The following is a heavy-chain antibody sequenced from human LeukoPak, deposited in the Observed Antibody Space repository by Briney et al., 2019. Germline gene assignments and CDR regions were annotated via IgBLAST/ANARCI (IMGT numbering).Heavy chain of an antibody. V-gene: IGHV1-69*01. J-gene: IGHJ4*02. Sequence: ASVKVSCKASGGTFSSYAISWVRQAPGQGLEWMGGIIPIFGTANYAQKFQGRVTITADESTSTAYMELSSLRSEDTAVYYCARDRYDYDSSGYYYLYYFDYWGQGTLVTVSS. CDR2: IIPIFGTA. CDR1: GGTFSSYA. CDR3: ARDRYDYDSSGYYYLYYFDY. D-gene: IGHD3-22*01.